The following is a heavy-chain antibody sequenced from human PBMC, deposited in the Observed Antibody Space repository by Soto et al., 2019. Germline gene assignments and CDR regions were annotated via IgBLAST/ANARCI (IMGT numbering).Heavy chain of an antibody. D-gene: IGHD4-4*01. J-gene: IGHJ4*02. CDR1: GFTFSSYA. Sequence: GGSLRLSCSASGFTFSSYAMHWVRQAPGKGLEYVSAISTNGDTTYYADSVKGRFIISRDNSKKTLYLQMSSLRPEDTAIYYCLKGGDDYKTGFDYWGQGTLVTVSS. CDR3: LKGGDDYKTGFDY. V-gene: IGHV3-64D*08. CDR2: ISTNGDTT.